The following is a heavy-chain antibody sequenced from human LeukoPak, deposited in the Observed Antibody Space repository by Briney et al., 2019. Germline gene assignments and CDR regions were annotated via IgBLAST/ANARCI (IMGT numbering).Heavy chain of an antibody. CDR2: IIPIFGTA. D-gene: IGHD3-10*01. CDR1: GSSFSSYV. J-gene: IGHJ4*02. CDR3: ARDLVRGVPLDY. V-gene: IGHV1-69*13. Sequence: SVRVSCKATGSSFSSYVICRVRQAPGQWLEWMGGIIPIFGTANYAQKFQGRVTITADESTSTAYMELSSLRSEDTAVYYCARDLVRGVPLDYWGQGTLVTVSS.